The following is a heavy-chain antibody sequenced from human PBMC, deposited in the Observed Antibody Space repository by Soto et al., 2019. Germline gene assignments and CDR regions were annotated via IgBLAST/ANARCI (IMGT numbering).Heavy chain of an antibody. V-gene: IGHV1-58*01. J-gene: IGHJ6*02. D-gene: IGHD3-3*01. Sequence: SVKVSCKASGFTFSTSAVQWVRQARGQRLECIGWIVVGSGNTNYAQKFQERVTITRDMSTSTAYMELSSLRSEDTAVYYCAAAPGITIFGVAPRLFYYYGMDVWGQGITVTVSS. CDR2: IVVGSGNT. CDR3: AAAPGITIFGVAPRLFYYYGMDV. CDR1: GFTFSTSA.